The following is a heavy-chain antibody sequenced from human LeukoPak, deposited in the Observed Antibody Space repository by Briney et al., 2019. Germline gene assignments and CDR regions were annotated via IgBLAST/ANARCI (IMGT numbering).Heavy chain of an antibody. D-gene: IGHD5-24*01. CDR2: IYPGDSDT. Sequence: GESLKISCKGSGYSFTSYWIGWVRQMLGKGLEWMGIIYPGDSDTRYSPSFQGQVTISADKSISTAYLQWSSLKASDTAMYYCARQGRWLQGVNAFDIWGQGTMVTVSS. J-gene: IGHJ3*02. V-gene: IGHV5-51*01. CDR1: GYSFTSYW. CDR3: ARQGRWLQGVNAFDI.